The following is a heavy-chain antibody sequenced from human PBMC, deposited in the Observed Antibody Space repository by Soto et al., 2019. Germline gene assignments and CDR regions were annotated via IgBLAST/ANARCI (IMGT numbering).Heavy chain of an antibody. D-gene: IGHD2-15*01. V-gene: IGHV4-30-4*01. CDR2: IYYSGST. J-gene: IGHJ4*02. CDR1: GGSISSCDYY. Sequence: QVQLQESGPGLVKPSQTLSLTCTVSGGSISSCDYYWRWIRQPPGKGLEWIGYIYYSGSTHYNPSLKSRVTISVDTSKNQFPLKLSSVTGADTAGYYCARVRDCSGGSRYSHFEYWGQGTLVPVSS. CDR3: ARVRDCSGGSRYSHFEY.